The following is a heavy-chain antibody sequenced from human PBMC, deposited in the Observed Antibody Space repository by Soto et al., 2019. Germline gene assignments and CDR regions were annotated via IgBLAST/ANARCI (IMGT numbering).Heavy chain of an antibody. CDR2: ISSSSSYI. J-gene: IGHJ4*02. V-gene: IGHV3-21*01. CDR3: AREWWELLDY. CDR1: GFTFSSYS. Sequence: VGSLRLSCAASGFTFSSYSMNWVRQAPGKGLEWVSSISSSSSYIYYADSVKGRFTISRDNAKNSLYLQMNSLRAEDTAVYYCAREWWELLDYWGQGTLVTVSS. D-gene: IGHD1-26*01.